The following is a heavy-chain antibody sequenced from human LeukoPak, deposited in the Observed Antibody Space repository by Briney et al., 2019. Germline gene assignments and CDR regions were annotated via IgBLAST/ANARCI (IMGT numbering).Heavy chain of an antibody. J-gene: IGHJ4*02. V-gene: IGHV3-30*18. Sequence: PGRFLRLSCAASGFTFSSYGMHWVRQAPGKGLEWVAVISYDGSNKYYADSVKGRFTISRDNSKNTLYLQMNSLRAEDTAVYYCAKAHIVVVVAATGFDYWGQGTLVTVSS. CDR3: AKAHIVVVVAATGFDY. CDR1: GFTFSSYG. D-gene: IGHD2-15*01. CDR2: ISYDGSNK.